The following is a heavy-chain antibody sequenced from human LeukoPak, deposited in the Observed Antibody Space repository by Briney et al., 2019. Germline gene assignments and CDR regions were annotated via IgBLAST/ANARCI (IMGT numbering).Heavy chain of an antibody. CDR2: IYYSGST. CDR1: GGSISSYY. V-gene: IGHV4-59*01. D-gene: IGHD1-1*01. Sequence: SETLSLTCTVSGGSISSYYWSWIRQPPGKGLGWIGYIYYSGSTNYNPSLKSRVTISVDTSKNQFSLKLSSVTAADTAVYYCARAGTTTYHGFDPWGQGTPVTVSS. CDR3: ARAGTTTYHGFDP. J-gene: IGHJ5*02.